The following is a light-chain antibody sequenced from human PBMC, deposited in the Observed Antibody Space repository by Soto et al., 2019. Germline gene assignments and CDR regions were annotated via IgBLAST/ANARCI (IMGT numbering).Light chain of an antibody. V-gene: IGKV1-5*01. CDR2: DAS. CDR1: QTISSW. Sequence: DIQITQSPSTMSASVGDSVTITCRSSQTISSWLAWYQQKSGKAPKLLICDASSLESGVPSRFSGSGSGTEFPLTISSLQPDDFATSYCQQYNSYWTFGQGTKVDIK. CDR3: QQYNSYWT. J-gene: IGKJ1*01.